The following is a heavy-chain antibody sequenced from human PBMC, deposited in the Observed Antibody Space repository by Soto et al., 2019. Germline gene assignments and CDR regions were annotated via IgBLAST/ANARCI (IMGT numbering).Heavy chain of an antibody. CDR3: AKDAGDYESSGYYYFDY. J-gene: IGHJ4*02. Sequence: PGGSLRLSCVASGVTLSDYYLGWMRQAPGKGLEWIAYMSVDVDKIHHADPVKGRFTISRDNAKNSLFLQMTDLRVEDTAVYYCAKDAGDYESSGYYYFDYWGQGTVVTVSS. CDR2: MSVDVDKI. V-gene: IGHV3-11*01. D-gene: IGHD3-22*01. CDR1: GVTLSDYY.